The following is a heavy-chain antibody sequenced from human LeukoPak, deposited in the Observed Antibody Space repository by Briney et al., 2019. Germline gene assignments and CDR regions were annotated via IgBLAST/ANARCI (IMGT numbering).Heavy chain of an antibody. J-gene: IGHJ6*04. D-gene: IGHD3-10*02. V-gene: IGHV3-48*04. CDR1: GFTFSSYS. CDR2: ISSSGSTI. Sequence: GGSLRLSCAASGFTFSSYSMYWVRQAPGKGLEWVSYISSSGSTIYYADSVKGRFTISRDNAKNSLYLQMNSLRAEDTAVYYCAELGITMIGGVWGKGTTVTISS. CDR3: AELGITMIGGV.